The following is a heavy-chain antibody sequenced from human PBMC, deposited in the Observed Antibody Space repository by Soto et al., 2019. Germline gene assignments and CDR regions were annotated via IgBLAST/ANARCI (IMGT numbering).Heavy chain of an antibody. V-gene: IGHV3-23*01. D-gene: IGHD1-26*01. Sequence: EVQLLESGGGLVQPGGSLRLSCAASGFTFSSYAMSWVRQAPGKGLEWVSAISGSGGSTYYADSVKGRFTISRDNSKNTLYLQMNSLRAEETAVYYWAKPQAALNASGSYYYMDVWGKGTTVTVSS. J-gene: IGHJ6*03. CDR3: AKPQAALNASGSYYYMDV. CDR1: GFTFSSYA. CDR2: ISGSGGST.